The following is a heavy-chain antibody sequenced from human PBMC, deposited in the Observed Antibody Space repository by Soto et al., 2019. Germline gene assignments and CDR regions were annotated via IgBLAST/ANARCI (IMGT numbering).Heavy chain of an antibody. Sequence: QVQLVQSGAEVKKPGASVKVSCKASGYTFTSYYMHWVRQAPGQGLEWMGIINPSGGSTSYAQKFQGRVTMTRDTSTSTVYMELSSLRSEDTAVYYCARDRRQQQLVPGYYYYYGMDVWGQGTTVTVSS. D-gene: IGHD6-13*01. CDR1: GYTFTSYY. CDR3: ARDRRQQQLVPGYYYYYGMDV. CDR2: INPSGGST. J-gene: IGHJ6*02. V-gene: IGHV1-46*01.